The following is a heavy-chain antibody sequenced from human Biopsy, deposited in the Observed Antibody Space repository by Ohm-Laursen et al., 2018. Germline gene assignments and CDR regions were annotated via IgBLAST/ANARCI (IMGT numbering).Heavy chain of an antibody. Sequence: SLRLSCAASGFIFDDYAMHWVRQAPGKGLEWVLSITWNSGTIDYADSVKGRFTISRDNAKNSLYLQMNSLRAGDTALYYCAKARVAIRYFDIWGRGTLVTVSS. CDR2: ITWNSGTI. CDR1: GFIFDDYA. D-gene: IGHD2-15*01. V-gene: IGHV3-9*01. J-gene: IGHJ2*01. CDR3: AKARVAIRYFDI.